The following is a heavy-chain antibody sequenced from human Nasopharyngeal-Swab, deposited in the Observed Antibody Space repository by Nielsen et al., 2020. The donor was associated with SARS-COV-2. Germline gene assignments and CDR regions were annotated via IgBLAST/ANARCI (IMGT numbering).Heavy chain of an antibody. CDR3: ARAGDCSGGSCYWARNYYYYMDV. CDR1: GFTFSSYA. Sequence: GESLKISCAASGFTFSSYAIHWVRQAPGEGLEWVAVISYDGSNKYYADSVKGRFTISRDNSKNTLYLQMNSLRAEDTAVYYCARAGDCSGGSCYWARNYYYYMDVWGKGTTVTVSS. CDR2: ISYDGSNK. D-gene: IGHD2-15*01. J-gene: IGHJ6*03. V-gene: IGHV3-30-3*01.